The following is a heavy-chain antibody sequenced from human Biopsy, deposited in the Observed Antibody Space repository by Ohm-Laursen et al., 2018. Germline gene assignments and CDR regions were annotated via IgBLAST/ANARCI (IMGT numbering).Heavy chain of an antibody. J-gene: IGHJ4*02. V-gene: IGHV3-11*01. CDR2: ISGSGVTK. D-gene: IGHD1-14*01. CDR3: ATDGDGRYNEN. CDR1: GLTLAAYY. Sequence: SLSLSCSASGLTLAAYYMSWIREAQGKGLEWLSYISGSGVTKMYADSVKGRITVSRENAKNSLYLEMNNLTVEDTAVYYCATDGDGRYNENWGQGTLVSVSS.